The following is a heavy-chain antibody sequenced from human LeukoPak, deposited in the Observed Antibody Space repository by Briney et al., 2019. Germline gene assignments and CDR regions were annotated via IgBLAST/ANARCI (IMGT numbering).Heavy chain of an antibody. V-gene: IGHV3-30*18. CDR2: MSYDGSNK. J-gene: IGHJ4*02. D-gene: IGHD3-10*01. Sequence: PGGSLRLSCAASGFTFSSYGMHWVRQAPGKGLEWVAVMSYDGSNKYYADSVKGRFTISRDNSKNTLYLQMNSLRAEDTAVYYCAKGSGSYYDYWGQGTLVTVSS. CDR1: GFTFSSYG. CDR3: AKGSGSYYDY.